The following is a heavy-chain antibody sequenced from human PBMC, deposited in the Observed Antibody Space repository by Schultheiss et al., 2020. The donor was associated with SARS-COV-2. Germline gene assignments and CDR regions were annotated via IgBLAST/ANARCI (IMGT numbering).Heavy chain of an antibody. Sequence: ASVKVSCKASGYTFTSYAMHWVRQAPGQRLEWMGWINAGNGNTKYSQKFQGRVTITRDTSASTAYMELSSLRSEDTAVYYCAREYGRTAAGMVWGQGTLVTVSS. CDR2: INAGNGNT. V-gene: IGHV1-3*01. CDR3: AREYGRTAAGMV. CDR1: GYTFTSYA. J-gene: IGHJ4*02. D-gene: IGHD6-13*01.